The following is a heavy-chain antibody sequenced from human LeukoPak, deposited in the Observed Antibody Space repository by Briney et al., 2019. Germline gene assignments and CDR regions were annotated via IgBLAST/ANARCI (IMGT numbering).Heavy chain of an antibody. Sequence: GGSLRLSCAASGFTFSNYNINWVRQAPGKGLEWVSYISSSSSTIYSADSVKGRFTISRDNAKNSLYLQMNSLRAEGTAVYYCARDQYSSGLGHRVGDAFDIWGQGTMVTVSS. D-gene: IGHD6-19*01. CDR2: ISSSSSTI. J-gene: IGHJ3*02. V-gene: IGHV3-48*04. CDR1: GFTFSNYN. CDR3: ARDQYSSGLGHRVGDAFDI.